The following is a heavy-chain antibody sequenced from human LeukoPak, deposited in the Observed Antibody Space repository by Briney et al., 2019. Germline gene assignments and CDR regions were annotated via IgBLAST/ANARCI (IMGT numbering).Heavy chain of an antibody. Sequence: GGSLRLSCAASGFTFSSYSMNWVRQAPGKGLEWVSSISSSSSYIYYADSVKGRFTISRDNAKNSLYLQMNRLRVEDTAVYYCARNPGIAVAGTPLDYWGQGTLVTVSS. J-gene: IGHJ4*02. CDR3: ARNPGIAVAGTPLDY. D-gene: IGHD6-19*01. CDR1: GFTFSSYS. CDR2: ISSSSSYI. V-gene: IGHV3-21*01.